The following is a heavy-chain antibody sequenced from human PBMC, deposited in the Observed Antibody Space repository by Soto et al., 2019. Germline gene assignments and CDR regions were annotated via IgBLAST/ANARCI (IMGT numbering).Heavy chain of an antibody. CDR2: IIPIFVTA. D-gene: IGHD2-2*01. CDR1: GGTFSSYA. Sequence: GASVKVSCKASGGTFSSYAISWVRQAPGQGLEWMGGIIPIFVTANYAQKFQGRVTITADESTSTAYMELSSLRSEDTAVYYCARGRRDIVVVPAADYFDYWGQGTLVTVSS. V-gene: IGHV1-69*13. J-gene: IGHJ4*02. CDR3: ARGRRDIVVVPAADYFDY.